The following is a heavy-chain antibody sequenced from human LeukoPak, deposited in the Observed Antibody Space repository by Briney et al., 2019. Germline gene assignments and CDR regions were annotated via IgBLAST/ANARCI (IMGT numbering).Heavy chain of an antibody. Sequence: GGSLRLSCAASGFTFSNAWMSWVRQAPGKGLEWVGRIKSKTDGGTTDYAAPVKGRFTISRDDSKNTLYLQMNSLRAEDTAVYYCAMVGGNSILYFDYWGQGTLVTVSS. CDR2: IKSKTDGGTT. CDR3: AMVGGNSILYFDY. CDR1: GFTFSNAW. J-gene: IGHJ4*02. V-gene: IGHV3-15*01. D-gene: IGHD4-23*01.